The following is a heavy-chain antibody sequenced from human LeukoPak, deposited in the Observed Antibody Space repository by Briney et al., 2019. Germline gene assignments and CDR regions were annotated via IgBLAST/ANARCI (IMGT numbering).Heavy chain of an antibody. CDR3: AREPYCSSTSCKYERDAFDI. CDR2: INHSGST. CDR1: GGSFSGYY. Sequence: SETLSLTCAVYGGSFSGYYWSWIRQPPGKGLEWIGEINHSGSTNYNPSLKSRVTISVDTSKNQFSLKLSSVTAADTAVYYCAREPYCSSTSCKYERDAFDIWGQGTMVTVSS. V-gene: IGHV4-34*01. D-gene: IGHD2-2*01. J-gene: IGHJ3*02.